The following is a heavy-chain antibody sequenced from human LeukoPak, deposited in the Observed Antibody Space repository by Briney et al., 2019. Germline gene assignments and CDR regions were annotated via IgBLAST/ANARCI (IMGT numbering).Heavy chain of an antibody. Sequence: GEFLKICCTGSCYSFTSYWIGWGREMPGKVLEGLVIFCAGDSYYGYSAYCQGQVTISADKSISTAYLQWSSLKASDTAMYYCARQLYCGGTSCYEAVDSFDFWGQGTMVTVSS. V-gene: IGHV5-51*01. CDR2: FCAGDSYY. CDR1: CYSFTSYW. CDR3: ARQLYCGGTSCYEAVDSFDF. D-gene: IGHD2-2*01. J-gene: IGHJ3*01.